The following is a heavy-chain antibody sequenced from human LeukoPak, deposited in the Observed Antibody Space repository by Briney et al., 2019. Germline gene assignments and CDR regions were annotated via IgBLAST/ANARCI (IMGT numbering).Heavy chain of an antibody. J-gene: IGHJ6*02. D-gene: IGHD3-3*01. CDR2: MNANSGNT. CDR1: GYTFTSYD. V-gene: IGHV1-8*01. CDR3: ARYYDFWSGYYNYYYYYGMDV. Sequence: GASVKVSCKASGYTFTSYDINWVRQATGQGLEWRGWMNANSGNTGYAQKFQGRVTMTRNTSISTAYMELSSLRSEDTAVYYCARYYDFWSGYYNYYYYYGMDVWGQGTTVTVSS.